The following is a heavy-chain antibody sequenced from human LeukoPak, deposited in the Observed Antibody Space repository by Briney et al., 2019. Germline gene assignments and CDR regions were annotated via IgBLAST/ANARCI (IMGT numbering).Heavy chain of an antibody. V-gene: IGHV3-21*01. Sequence: PGGSLRLSCAASGFTFSSYSMNWVRQAPGKGLEWVSSISSSSSYIYYADSVKGRFTISRDNAKNSLYLQMNSLRAEDTAVYYCARENDYGTPGGYYYYYMDVRGKGTTVTVSS. CDR2: ISSSSSYI. D-gene: IGHD4-17*01. CDR3: ARENDYGTPGGYYYYYMDV. CDR1: GFTFSSYS. J-gene: IGHJ6*03.